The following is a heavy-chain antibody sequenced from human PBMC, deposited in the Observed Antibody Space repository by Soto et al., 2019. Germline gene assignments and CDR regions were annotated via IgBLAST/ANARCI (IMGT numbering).Heavy chain of an antibody. CDR1: GFTFSSYS. Sequence: GGSLRLSCAASGFTFSSYSMNWVRQAPGKGLEWVSSISSSSSYIYYADSVKGRFTISRDNAKNSLYLQMNSLRAEDTAVYYCASDSDSSRPPLEFDYWRQRSLVTVSA. J-gene: IGHJ4*02. CDR3: ASDSDSSRPPLEFDY. CDR2: ISSSSSYI. D-gene: IGHD6-13*01. V-gene: IGHV3-21*01.